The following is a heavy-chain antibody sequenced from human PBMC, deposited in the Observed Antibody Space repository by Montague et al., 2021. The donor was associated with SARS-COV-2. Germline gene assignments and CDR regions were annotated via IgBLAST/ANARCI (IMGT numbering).Heavy chain of an antibody. Sequence: SETLPLTCTVSGGSISSYNWSWIRQPPGKGLECIGYIYYSGNTNYNPSLKSRVTISVDAFKSQFPLKLTSVTAADTAVYYCARGPTNNIGMVATRLDYWGQGTLVTVSS. CDR1: GGSISSYN. CDR2: IYYSGNT. D-gene: IGHD5-12*01. V-gene: IGHV4-59*12. J-gene: IGHJ4*02. CDR3: ARGPTNNIGMVATRLDY.